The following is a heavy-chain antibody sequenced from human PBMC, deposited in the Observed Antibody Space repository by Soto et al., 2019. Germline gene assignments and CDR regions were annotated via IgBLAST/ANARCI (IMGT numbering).Heavy chain of an antibody. CDR3: ARGRRSPSDSDLHPDFDY. J-gene: IGHJ4*02. D-gene: IGHD2-21*01. Sequence: QVQLQESGPGLVKPSQTLSLTCTVSGGTIDSGAYYWSWIRQHPGKGLEWIGYIYYSGNTFYNPSLRSRVTISLGTSKIQFSLKMGSVSAAYTAVYYCARGRRSPSDSDLHPDFDYWGQGTLVIVSS. V-gene: IGHV4-31*02. CDR2: IYYSGNT. CDR1: GGTIDSGAYY.